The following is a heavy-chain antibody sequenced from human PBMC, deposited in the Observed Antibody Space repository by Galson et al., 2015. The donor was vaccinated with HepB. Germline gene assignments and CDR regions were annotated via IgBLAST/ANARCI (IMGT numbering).Heavy chain of an antibody. CDR3: ARSVVGYNYYGY. J-gene: IGHJ4*02. V-gene: IGHV1-46*04. Sequence: SVKVSCKASGYTFTSYYMHWVRQAPGQGLEWMGIINPSGGSTSYAQKLQGRVTMTRDTSTSTVYMELSSLRSEDTAVYYCARSVVGYNYYGYWGQGTLVTVSS. CDR1: GYTFTSYY. CDR2: INPSGGST. D-gene: IGHD5-24*01.